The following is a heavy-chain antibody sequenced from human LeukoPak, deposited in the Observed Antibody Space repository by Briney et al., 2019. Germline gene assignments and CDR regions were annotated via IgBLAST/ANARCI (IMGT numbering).Heavy chain of an antibody. CDR3: ATYSITGAWAEYFLH. CDR1: GGSFSGYY. J-gene: IGHJ1*01. D-gene: IGHD2/OR15-2a*01. V-gene: IGHV4-59*10. CDR2: IHISGTT. Sequence: KPSETLSLTCAVYGGSFSGYYWSWVRQPAGKGLEWIGRIHISGTTYYNPSLKSRFTMSIDTSKNQFSLKLSSVTAADTAVYYCATYSITGAWAEYFLHWGQGTLVTVSS.